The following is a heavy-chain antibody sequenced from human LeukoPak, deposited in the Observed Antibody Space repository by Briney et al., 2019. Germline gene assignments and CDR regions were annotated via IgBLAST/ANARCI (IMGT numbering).Heavy chain of an antibody. Sequence: PGGSLTLSCAAFAITVNSNAMGWLRPTPGKGREWCLSISGGRPRTYYAKAVKGVFTTSRDNSKNTLYLQMHNPRPADTALHDCVIMRKDSRGVYGTYLDHWGEGTLVTVP. CDR3: VIMRKDSRGVYGTYLDH. CDR1: AITVNSNA. J-gene: IGHJ4*02. V-gene: IGHV3-23*01. D-gene: IGHD6-19*01. CDR2: ISGGRPRT.